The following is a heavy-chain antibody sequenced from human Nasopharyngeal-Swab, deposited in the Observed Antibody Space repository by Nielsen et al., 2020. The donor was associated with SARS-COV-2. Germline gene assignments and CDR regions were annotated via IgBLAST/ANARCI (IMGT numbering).Heavy chain of an antibody. Sequence: GESLKISCAASGFTFSNYWMTWVRQAPGKGLEWVSAISGSGGDTYYADSVKGRFTISRDNSKNTLYLRMNSLRAEDTAVYYCAKDGSSSPTYWGQGTLVTVSS. CDR3: AKDGSSSPTY. J-gene: IGHJ4*02. CDR2: ISGSGGDT. V-gene: IGHV3-23*01. D-gene: IGHD6-13*01. CDR1: GFTFSNYW.